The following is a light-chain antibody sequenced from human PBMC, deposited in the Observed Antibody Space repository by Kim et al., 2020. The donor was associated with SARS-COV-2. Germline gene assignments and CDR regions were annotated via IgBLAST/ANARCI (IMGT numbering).Light chain of an antibody. V-gene: IGLV4-69*01. J-gene: IGLJ2*01. Sequence: LGASVKLTCTLSSGHSSYAITWHQQQPEKGPRYLMKLNSDGSHSKGDGIPDRFSGSSSGAERYLTISSLQSEDETDYYCQTWGTVVFGGGTQLTVL. CDR2: LNSDGSH. CDR3: QTWGTVV. CDR1: SGHSSYA.